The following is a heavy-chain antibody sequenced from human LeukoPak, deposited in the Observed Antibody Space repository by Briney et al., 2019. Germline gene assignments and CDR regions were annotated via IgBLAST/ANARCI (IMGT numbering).Heavy chain of an antibody. J-gene: IGHJ4*02. CDR2: IYHSGST. CDR3: LRGPTVTTGEDY. CDR1: GGSISSGSYY. D-gene: IGHD4-17*01. Sequence: PSETLSLTCTVSGGSISSGSYYWSWIRQPPGKGLEWIGYIYHSGSTYYNPSLKSRVTISVDRSKNQFSLKLSSVTAADTAVYYCLRGPTVTTGEDYWGQGTLVTVSS. V-gene: IGHV4-30-2*01.